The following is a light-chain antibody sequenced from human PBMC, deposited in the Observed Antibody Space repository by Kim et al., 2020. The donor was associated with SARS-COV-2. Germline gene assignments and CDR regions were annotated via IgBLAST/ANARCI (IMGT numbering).Light chain of an antibody. V-gene: IGLV3-1*01. CDR2: QDS. CDR3: QAWDSSTGV. CDR1: KLGDKY. Sequence: SYELTQPPSVSVSPGQTASITCSGDKLGDKYACWYQQKPGQSPVLDIYQDSKRPSGIPERFSGSNSGNTATLTISGTQAMDEADYYCQAWDSSTGVFGTG. J-gene: IGLJ1*01.